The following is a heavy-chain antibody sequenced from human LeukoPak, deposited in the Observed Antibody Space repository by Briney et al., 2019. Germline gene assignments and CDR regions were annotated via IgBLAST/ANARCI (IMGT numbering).Heavy chain of an antibody. CDR1: GFTFSSYA. D-gene: IGHD3-10*01. Sequence: AGGSLRLSCAASGFTFSSYAMSWVRQAPGKVLEWVSGISGSGGSTYYADSVKGRVTMSRDSSKNTLYLQMSSLRVEDTAVYYCAKDPKTRTMVRGVIIGAFDIWGQGTMVTVSS. J-gene: IGHJ3*02. V-gene: IGHV3-23*01. CDR3: AKDPKTRTMVRGVIIGAFDI. CDR2: ISGSGGST.